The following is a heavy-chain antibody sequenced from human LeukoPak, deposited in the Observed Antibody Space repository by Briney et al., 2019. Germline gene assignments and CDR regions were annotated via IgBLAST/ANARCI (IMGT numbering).Heavy chain of an antibody. CDR3: AKDSQTYYDSSGYGELDP. V-gene: IGHV3-30*02. CDR2: IRYDGSNK. J-gene: IGHJ5*02. D-gene: IGHD3-22*01. Sequence: GGSLRLSCAASGFTFSSYGMHWVRQAPGKGLEWVAFIRYDGSNKYYADSVKGRFTISRDNSKNTLYLQMNSLRAEDTAVYYCAKDSQTYYDSSGYGELDPWGQGTLVTVSS. CDR1: GFTFSSYG.